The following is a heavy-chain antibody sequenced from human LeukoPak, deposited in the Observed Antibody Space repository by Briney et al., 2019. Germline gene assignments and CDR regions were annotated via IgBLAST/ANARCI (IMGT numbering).Heavy chain of an antibody. J-gene: IGHJ4*02. CDR2: IDAGNGRT. CDR3: ARGFLPTYYYDSSGSTDPNDY. Sequence: GASVKVSCKASGYDFTKYAVQWVRQAPGQRLEWMGWIDAGNGRTKYSQDFQGRVTITRDTSASIAYMELSSLRAEDTAVYYCARGFLPTYYYDSSGSTDPNDYWGQGTLVTVSS. D-gene: IGHD3-22*01. CDR1: GYDFTKYA. V-gene: IGHV1-3*03.